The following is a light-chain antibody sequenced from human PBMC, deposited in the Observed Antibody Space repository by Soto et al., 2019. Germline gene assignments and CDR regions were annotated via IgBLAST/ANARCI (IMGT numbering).Light chain of an antibody. Sequence: DIQMTQSPSSLSASVGDRVTITCQASQDMSNYLNWYQQKPGKAPKLLIYDASNLETGVPSRFSGSGSGTYFTSTISSLQPEDIAAYYCQQYDDLPLTCGGGTKVEIK. J-gene: IGKJ4*01. CDR1: QDMSNY. CDR3: QQYDDLPLT. CDR2: DAS. V-gene: IGKV1-33*01.